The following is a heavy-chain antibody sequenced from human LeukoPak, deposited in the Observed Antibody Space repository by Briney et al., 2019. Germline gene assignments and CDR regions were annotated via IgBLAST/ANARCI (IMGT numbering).Heavy chain of an antibody. CDR1: GYSISSGYY. J-gene: IGHJ5*02. D-gene: IGHD1-26*01. Sequence: SETLSLTCTVPGYSISSGYYWGWIRQPPGKGLEWIGSIYHSGSTYYNPSLKSRVTISVDTSKNQFSLKLSSVTAADTAVYYCARGASLTKWELLSNWFDPWGQGTLVTVSS. CDR2: IYHSGST. CDR3: ARGASLTKWELLSNWFDP. V-gene: IGHV4-38-2*02.